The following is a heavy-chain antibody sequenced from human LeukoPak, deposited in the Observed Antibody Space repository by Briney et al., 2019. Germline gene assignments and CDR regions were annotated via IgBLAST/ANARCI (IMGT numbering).Heavy chain of an antibody. Sequence: PGGSLRLSCAASGFTFSSYGMHWVRQAPGKGLEWVAFIRYDGSNKYHADSVKGRFTISRDNSKNTLYLQMNSLRAEDTAVYYCAKDHAAAGTWEYFQHWGQGTLVTVSS. D-gene: IGHD6-13*01. J-gene: IGHJ1*01. CDR3: AKDHAAAGTWEYFQH. CDR1: GFTFSSYG. V-gene: IGHV3-30*02. CDR2: IRYDGSNK.